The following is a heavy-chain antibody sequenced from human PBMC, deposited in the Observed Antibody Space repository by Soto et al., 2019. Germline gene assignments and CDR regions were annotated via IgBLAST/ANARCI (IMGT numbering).Heavy chain of an antibody. J-gene: IGHJ6*02. CDR2: IYYSGST. CDR3: ARGPPSPPYYGMDV. V-gene: IGHV4-61*01. Sequence: PSETLSLTCTVSGGSVSSGSYYWSWIRHPPGKGLEWIGYIYYSGSTNYNPSLKSRVTISVDTSKNQFSLKLSSVTAADTAVYYCARGPPSPPYYGMDVWGQGTTVTVSS. CDR1: GGSVSSGSYY.